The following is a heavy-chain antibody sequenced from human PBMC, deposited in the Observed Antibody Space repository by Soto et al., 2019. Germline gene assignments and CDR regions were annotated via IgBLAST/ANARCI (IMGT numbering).Heavy chain of an antibody. CDR3: ARGVTVFGLVSRFWFDP. V-gene: IGHV4-39*01. Sequence: PSETLSLTCTVSGGSISSSSYYWGWIRQPPGKGLEWIGSIYNSGSTYYNPSLKSRVMISIDTFRNQFSLRLISLTAADRAVYFCARGVTVFGLVSRFWFDPWGQGTVVTVSS. J-gene: IGHJ5*02. D-gene: IGHD3-3*01. CDR2: IYNSGST. CDR1: GGSISSSSYY.